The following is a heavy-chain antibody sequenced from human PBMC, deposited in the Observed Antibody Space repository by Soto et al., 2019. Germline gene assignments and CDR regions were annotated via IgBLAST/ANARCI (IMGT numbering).Heavy chain of an antibody. Sequence: GGSLRLACAASGFTVISYAMSWVRQAPGKGLEWVSAISGSGGSTYYADSVKGRFTISRDNSKNTLYLQMNSLRAEDTAVYYFAKTLAVRELVSPLDYWGQGTLVTVSS. J-gene: IGHJ4*02. D-gene: IGHD6-6*01. V-gene: IGHV3-23*01. CDR2: ISGSGGST. CDR3: AKTLAVRELVSPLDY. CDR1: GFTVISYA.